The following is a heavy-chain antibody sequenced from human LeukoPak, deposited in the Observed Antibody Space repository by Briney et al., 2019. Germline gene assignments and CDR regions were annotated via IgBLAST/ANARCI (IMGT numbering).Heavy chain of an antibody. J-gene: IGHJ3*02. D-gene: IGHD1-26*01. CDR1: GYSFTSYW. CDR3: ARHGRRFRWELPSAHDAFDI. V-gene: IGHV5-51*01. CDR2: IYPGDSDT. Sequence: GESLKISCKGSGYSFTSYWIGWVRQMPGKGLEWMGIIYPGDSDTRYSPSFQGQVTISADKSISTAYLQWSSLKASDTAMYYCARHGRRFRWELPSAHDAFDIWGQGTMVTVSS.